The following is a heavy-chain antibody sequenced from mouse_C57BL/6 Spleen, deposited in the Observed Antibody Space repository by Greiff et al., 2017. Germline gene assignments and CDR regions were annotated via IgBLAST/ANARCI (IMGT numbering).Heavy chain of an antibody. CDR2: IWSGGST. Sequence: VKLKQSGPGLVQPSQSLSITCTVSGFSLTSYGVHWVRQSPGKGLEWLGVIWSGGSTDYNAAFISRLSISKDNSKSQVFFKMNSLQADDTAIYYCARNGYDYPHYYAMDYWGQGTSVTVSS. CDR1: GFSLTSYG. CDR3: ARNGYDYPHYYAMDY. V-gene: IGHV2-2*01. J-gene: IGHJ4*01. D-gene: IGHD2-4*01.